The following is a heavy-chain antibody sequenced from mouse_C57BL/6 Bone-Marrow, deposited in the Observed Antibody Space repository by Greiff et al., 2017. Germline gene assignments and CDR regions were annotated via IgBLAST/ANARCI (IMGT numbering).Heavy chain of an antibody. CDR1: GYTFTDYN. CDR3: GKGATVEPIDV. J-gene: IGHJ1*03. Sequence: EVQLQESGPELVQPGASVKMSCKASGYTFTDYNMHWVQQSHGKSLEWIGYINPNNGGTSSNQKFKGKATLTVNKSSSTAYMELRSLTSEDSAVYYCGKGATVEPIDVWGTGTTVTVSS. D-gene: IGHD1-1*01. CDR2: INPNNGGT. V-gene: IGHV1-22*01.